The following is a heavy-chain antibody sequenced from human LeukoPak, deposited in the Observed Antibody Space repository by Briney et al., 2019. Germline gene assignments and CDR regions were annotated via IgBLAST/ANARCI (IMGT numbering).Heavy chain of an antibody. J-gene: IGHJ4*02. D-gene: IGHD5-12*01. Sequence: PSETLSLTCAVYGGSFSGYYWSWIRHPPGKGLEWIGEINHSGSTNYNPSLKSRVTISVDTSKNQFSLKLSSVTAADTAVYYCARGFRGYSGYTIIGYWGQGTLVTVSS. CDR1: GGSFSGYY. V-gene: IGHV4-34*01. CDR3: ARGFRGYSGYTIIGY. CDR2: INHSGST.